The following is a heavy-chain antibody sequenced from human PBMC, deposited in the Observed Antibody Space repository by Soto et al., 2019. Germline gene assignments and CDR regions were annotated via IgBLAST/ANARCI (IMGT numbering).Heavy chain of an antibody. CDR1: GGSISSYY. CDR3: ARLTYYDSTGYFDS. V-gene: IGHV4-59*01. Sequence: SEPLSLTCTVSGGSISSYYWTWIRQPPGRGLEWIGYIYYSGYTNYNPSLKSRVTMSVDTSMNRFSLKLSSVTAADTAAYYCARLTYYDSTGYFDSWGQGTLVTVSS. CDR2: IYYSGYT. J-gene: IGHJ4*02. D-gene: IGHD3-22*01.